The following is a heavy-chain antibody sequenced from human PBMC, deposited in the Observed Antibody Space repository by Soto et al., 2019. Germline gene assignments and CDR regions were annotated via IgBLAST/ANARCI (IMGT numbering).Heavy chain of an antibody. CDR2: INPSGGST. CDR1: GYTFTSYY. Sequence: ASVKVSCKASGYTFTSYYMHWVRQAPGQGLEWMGIINPSGGSTSYAQKFQGRVTMTRDTSTSTVCMELSSLRSEDTAVYYCARDHGSTYYYDSSGYYYSQAGHYFDYWGQGTLVTVSS. V-gene: IGHV1-46*01. D-gene: IGHD3-22*01. J-gene: IGHJ4*02. CDR3: ARDHGSTYYYDSSGYYYSQAGHYFDY.